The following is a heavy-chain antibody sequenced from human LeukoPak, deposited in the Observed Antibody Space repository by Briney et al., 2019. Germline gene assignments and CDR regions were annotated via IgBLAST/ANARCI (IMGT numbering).Heavy chain of an antibody. CDR2: ISGSGGST. CDR3: AKDDSANLRDCSSTSCYASYFDY. V-gene: IGHV3-23*01. D-gene: IGHD2-2*01. CDR1: GFTFSSYA. J-gene: IGHJ4*02. Sequence: AGGSLRLSCAASGFTFSSYAMSWVRQAPGKGLEWVSAISGSGGSTYYADSVKGRFTISRDNSKNTLYLQMNSLRAEDTAVYYCAKDDSANLRDCSSTSCYASYFDYWGQGTLATVYS.